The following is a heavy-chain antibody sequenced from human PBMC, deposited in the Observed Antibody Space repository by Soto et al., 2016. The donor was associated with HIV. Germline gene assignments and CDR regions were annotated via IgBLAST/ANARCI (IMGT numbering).Heavy chain of an antibody. Sequence: EVQLVESGGGLVQPGGSLRLSCAASGFTFSSYWMHWVRQAPGKGLVWVSRINSDGSSARYADSVKGRFTFSRDNAKNTLYLQMNSLRAEDTAVYYCARAGSGYSRDDYYYYMDVWGKGTTVTVSS. D-gene: IGHD3-22*01. J-gene: IGHJ6*03. CDR2: INSDGSSA. CDR1: GFTFSSYW. CDR3: ARAGSGYSRDDYYYYMDV. V-gene: IGHV3-74*01.